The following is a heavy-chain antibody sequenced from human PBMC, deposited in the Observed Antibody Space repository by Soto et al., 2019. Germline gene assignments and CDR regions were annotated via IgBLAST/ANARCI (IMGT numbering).Heavy chain of an antibody. D-gene: IGHD3-16*02. CDR2: IWYDGSNK. V-gene: IGHV3-33*01. J-gene: IGHJ3*02. CDR1: GFTFSSYG. Sequence: QVQLVESGGGVVQPGRSLRLSCAASGFTFSSYGMHWVRQAPGKGLEWVAVIWYDGSNKYYADSVKGRFTISRDNSKNTLYLQMNSLRAEDKAVYYCARNYVWGSYRLDAFDIWGQGTMVTVSS. CDR3: ARNYVWGSYRLDAFDI.